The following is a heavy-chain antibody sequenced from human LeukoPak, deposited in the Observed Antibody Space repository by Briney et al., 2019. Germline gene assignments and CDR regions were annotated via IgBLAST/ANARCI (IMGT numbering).Heavy chain of an antibody. CDR3: ANFGCSSTSCLDY. Sequence: GGTLRLSCAASGFAFSSYAMSWVRQAPGKGPEWVSAISGSGDSTYYADSVKGRFTISRDNSKNTLYLQMNSLRAEDTAVYYCANFGCSSTSCLDYWGQGTLVTVS. CDR1: GFAFSSYA. CDR2: ISGSGDST. D-gene: IGHD2-2*01. V-gene: IGHV3-23*01. J-gene: IGHJ4*02.